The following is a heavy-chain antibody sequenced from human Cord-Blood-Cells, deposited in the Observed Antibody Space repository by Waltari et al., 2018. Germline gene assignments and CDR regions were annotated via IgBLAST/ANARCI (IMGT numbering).Heavy chain of an antibody. V-gene: IGHV4-39*01. CDR2: IYYSGSN. CDR3: ARGWFGDY. Sequence: QLQLQESGPGLVKPSETLSLTCTVSGGSISSSSYYWGWIRQPPGKGLEWIGSIYYSGSNYYNRSLKRRVTISVDTSKNQFSLKLSSVTAADTAVYYCARGWFGDYWGQGTLVTVSS. CDR1: GGSISSSSYY. J-gene: IGHJ4*02. D-gene: IGHD3-10*01.